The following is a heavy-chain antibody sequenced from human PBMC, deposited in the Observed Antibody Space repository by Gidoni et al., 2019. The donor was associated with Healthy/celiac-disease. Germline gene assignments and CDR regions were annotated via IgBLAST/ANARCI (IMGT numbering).Heavy chain of an antibody. CDR1: GGSISSGSNY. CDR3: ARDAPGNVRGYGYDYFDY. CDR2: IYTSGST. D-gene: IGHD5-18*01. J-gene: IGHJ4*02. Sequence: QVQLQESGPGLVTPSQTLSLTCTVSGGSISSGSNYWSWIRQPAGKGLEWIGRIYTSGSTNYNPSLKSRVTMSVDTSKNQFSLKLSSVTAADTAVYYCARDAPGNVRGYGYDYFDYWGQGTLVTVSS. V-gene: IGHV4-61*02.